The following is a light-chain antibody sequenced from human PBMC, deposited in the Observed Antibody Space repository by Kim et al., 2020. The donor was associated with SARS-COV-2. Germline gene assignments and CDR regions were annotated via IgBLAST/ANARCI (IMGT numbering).Light chain of an antibody. V-gene: IGLV8-61*01. J-gene: IGLJ3*02. CDR2: DPS. Sequence: PGGSVTLTCGLSSGSVSTSHYSTWHHQTPGSSPRSLIYDPSTRAPGVPERFSRSILGNDADLTLTGAQENDESDYYSVLHLTNGRVFGGGTQLTVL. CDR3: VLHLTNGRV. CDR1: SGSVSTSHY.